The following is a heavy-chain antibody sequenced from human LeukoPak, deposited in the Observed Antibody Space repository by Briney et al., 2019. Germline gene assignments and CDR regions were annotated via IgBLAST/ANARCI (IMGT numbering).Heavy chain of an antibody. CDR2: IKQDGSEK. D-gene: IGHD4-17*01. J-gene: IGHJ4*02. CDR3: ALYGEAFDY. CDR1: GFIVNYYY. V-gene: IGHV3-7*01. Sequence: PGGSMRLSCAASGFIVNYYYMSWVRQAPGKGLEWVANIKQDGSEKYYVDSVKGRFTISRDNAKNSLYLQMNSLRAEDTAVYYCALYGEAFDYWGQGTLVTVSS.